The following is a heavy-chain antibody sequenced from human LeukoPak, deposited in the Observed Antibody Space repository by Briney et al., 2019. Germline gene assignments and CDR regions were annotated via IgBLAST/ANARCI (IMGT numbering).Heavy chain of an antibody. CDR3: ARDGDTVLTRGYYYYMDV. Sequence: PGGSLVLSCAASGFTFSSYTMNWVGQAPGKGLEWVSSISTSSSYIYYADSVKGRFTISRDNAKNSLYLQMNSLRAEDTALYYCARDGDTVLTRGYYYYMDVWGKGTTVTVSS. D-gene: IGHD4-23*01. CDR2: ISTSSSYI. V-gene: IGHV3-21*01. J-gene: IGHJ6*03. CDR1: GFTFSSYT.